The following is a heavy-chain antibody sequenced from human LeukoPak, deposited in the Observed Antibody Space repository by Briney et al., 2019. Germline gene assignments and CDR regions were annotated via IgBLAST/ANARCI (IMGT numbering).Heavy chain of an antibody. CDR2: IYYSGST. Sequence: SETLSLTCTVSGGSISSSSYYWGWIRQPPGKGLEWIGSIYYSGSTYYNPPLKSRVTISVDTSKNQFSLKLSSVTAADTAVYYCARQYYDILTGSRGPGDYWGQGTLVTVSS. V-gene: IGHV4-39*01. CDR3: ARQYYDILTGSRGPGDY. D-gene: IGHD3-9*01. CDR1: GGSISSSSYY. J-gene: IGHJ4*02.